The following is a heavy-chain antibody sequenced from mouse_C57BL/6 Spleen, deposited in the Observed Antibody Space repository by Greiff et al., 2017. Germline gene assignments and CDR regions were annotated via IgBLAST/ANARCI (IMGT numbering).Heavy chain of an antibody. D-gene: IGHD2-4*01. J-gene: IGHJ4*01. CDR2: IDPSDSYT. Sequence: QVQLQQPGAELVKPGASVKLSCKASGYTFTSYWMQWVKQRPGQGLEWIGEIDPSDSYTNYNQKFKGKATLTVDTSSSTAYMQLSSLTSEDSAVYYCARKRDYDYDSYAMDYWGQGTSVTVSS. V-gene: IGHV1-50*01. CDR3: ARKRDYDYDSYAMDY. CDR1: GYTFTSYW.